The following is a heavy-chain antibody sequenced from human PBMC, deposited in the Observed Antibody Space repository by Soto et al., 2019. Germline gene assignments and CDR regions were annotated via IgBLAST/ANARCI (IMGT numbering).Heavy chain of an antibody. CDR1: GGSISSYY. CDR2: IYYSGST. V-gene: IGHV4-59*13. CDR3: ARSTPYYDILTGYYTLRSAYFDY. Sequence: PSETLSLTYTVSGGSISSYYWSWIRQPPGKGLEWIGYIYYSGSTNYNPSLKSRVTISVDTSKNQFSLKLSSVTAADTAVYYCARSTPYYDILTGYYTLRSAYFDYWGQGTLVTVSS. J-gene: IGHJ4*02. D-gene: IGHD3-9*01.